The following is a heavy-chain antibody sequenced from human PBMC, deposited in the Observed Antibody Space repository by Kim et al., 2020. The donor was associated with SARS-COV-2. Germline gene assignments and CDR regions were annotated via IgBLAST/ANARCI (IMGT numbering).Heavy chain of an antibody. Sequence: TYADSGKGRFTISRDNSRNTLYLQMNSLRAEDTAVYYCATYSGSTSGGMDVWGQGTTVIVSS. CDR3: ATYSGSTSGGMDV. D-gene: IGHD1-26*01. V-gene: IGHV3-74*01. J-gene: IGHJ6*02.